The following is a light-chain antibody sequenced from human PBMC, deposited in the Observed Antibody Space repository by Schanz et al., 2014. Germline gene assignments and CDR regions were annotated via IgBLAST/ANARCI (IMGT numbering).Light chain of an antibody. CDR1: QSVSSSY. J-gene: IGKJ1*01. Sequence: EIVLTQSPGTLSLSPGERATLSCRASQSVSSSYLAWYQQKPGQAPRLLIYGASSRATGIPDRFSGSGSGTDFTLTISRLEAEDFAVYYCQHYGSSPWTFGQGTKVEIK. CDR3: QHYGSSPWT. CDR2: GAS. V-gene: IGKV3-20*01.